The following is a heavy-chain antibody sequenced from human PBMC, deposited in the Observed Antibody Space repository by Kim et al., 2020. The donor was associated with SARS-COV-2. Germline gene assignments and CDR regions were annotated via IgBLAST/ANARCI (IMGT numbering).Heavy chain of an antibody. D-gene: IGHD3-10*01. V-gene: IGHV4-39*01. Sequence: SETLSLTCTVSGGSISSSSYYWGWIRQPPGKGLEWIGSIYYSGSTYYNPSLKSRVTISVDTSKNQFSLKLSSVTAADTAVYYCARPLRFGELHGYAFDIWGQGTMVTVSS. CDR2: IYYSGST. CDR1: GGSISSSSYY. CDR3: ARPLRFGELHGYAFDI. J-gene: IGHJ3*02.